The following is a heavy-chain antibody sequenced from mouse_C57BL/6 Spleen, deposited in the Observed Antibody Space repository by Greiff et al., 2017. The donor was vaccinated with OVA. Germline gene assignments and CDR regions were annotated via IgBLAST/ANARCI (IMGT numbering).Heavy chain of an antibody. J-gene: IGHJ3*01. CDR3: ARSYDYESFAY. CDR2: IDPSDSET. Sequence: QVQLQQPGAELVRPGSSVKLSCKASGYTFTSYWMHWVKQRPIQGLEWIGNIDPSDSETHYNQKFKDKATLTVDKSSSTAYMQLSSLTSEDSAVYYCARSYDYESFAYWGQGTLVTVSA. V-gene: IGHV1-52*01. D-gene: IGHD2-4*01. CDR1: GYTFTSYW.